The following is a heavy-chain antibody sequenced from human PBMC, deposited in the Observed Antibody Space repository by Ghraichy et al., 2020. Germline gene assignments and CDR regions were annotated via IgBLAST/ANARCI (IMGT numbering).Heavy chain of an antibody. Sequence: GGSLRLSCAASGFTFSSYWMSWVRQAPGKGLEWVANIKQEGSEKYYVDSVKGRFTISRDNAKNSLYLQMNSLRAEDTAVYYCARVWVTYYDFWSGYLLDYWGQGTLVTVSS. CDR3: ARVWVTYYDFWSGYLLDY. CDR1: GFTFSSYW. CDR2: IKQEGSEK. D-gene: IGHD3-3*01. J-gene: IGHJ4*02. V-gene: IGHV3-7*04.